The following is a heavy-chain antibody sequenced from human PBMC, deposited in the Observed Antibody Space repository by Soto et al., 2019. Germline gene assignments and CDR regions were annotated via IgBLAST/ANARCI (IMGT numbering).Heavy chain of an antibody. CDR3: ARESEDLTSNFDY. J-gene: IGHJ4*02. CDR2: ISSTTNYI. V-gene: IGHV3-21*06. Sequence: GGSLRLSCAASGFTFTRYSMNWVRQAPGKGLEWVSSISSTTNYIYYGDSLTGRFTISRDNAKNSLYMEMNSLRAEDTAVYYCARESEDLTSNFDYWGQGTLVTVSS. CDR1: GFTFTRYS.